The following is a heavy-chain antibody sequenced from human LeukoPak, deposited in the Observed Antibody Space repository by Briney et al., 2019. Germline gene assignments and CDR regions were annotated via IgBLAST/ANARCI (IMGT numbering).Heavy chain of an antibody. V-gene: IGHV1-46*01. CDR1: GYTFTSYY. CDR3: ARAIAYYGSGSNPFDY. J-gene: IGHJ4*02. Sequence: ASVKVSCKASGYTFTSYYMHWVRQAPGQGLEWMGTINPSGGSTSYAQKFQDRVTMTRDTSTSTVYMELSSLRSEDTAVYFCARAIAYYGSGSNPFDYWGQGTLVTVSS. CDR2: INPSGGST. D-gene: IGHD3-10*01.